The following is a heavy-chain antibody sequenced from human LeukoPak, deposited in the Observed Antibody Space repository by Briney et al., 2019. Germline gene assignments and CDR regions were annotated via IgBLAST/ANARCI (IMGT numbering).Heavy chain of an antibody. CDR2: ISWNSGSL. J-gene: IGHJ4*02. CDR3: AKGISFVVVPAAFDY. V-gene: IGHV3-9*01. CDR1: GFTFDDYA. D-gene: IGHD2-2*01. Sequence: GGSLRLSCAASGFTFDDYAMHWVRQAPGKGLEWISGISWNSGSLGYADSVKGRFTISRDNAKNSLYLQMNSLRAEDTALYYCAKGISFVVVPAAFDYWGQGTLVTVSS.